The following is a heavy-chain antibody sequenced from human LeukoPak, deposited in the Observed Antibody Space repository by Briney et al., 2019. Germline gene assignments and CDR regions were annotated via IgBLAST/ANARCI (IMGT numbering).Heavy chain of an antibody. CDR1: GGSISSYY. CDR2: IYYSGST. J-gene: IGHJ4*02. V-gene: IGHV4-59*01. Sequence: SETLSLTCTVSGGSISSYYWSWIRQPPGKGLEWIGYIYYSGSTNYDPSLKSRVTISVDTSKNQFSLKLSSVTAADTAVYYCARDSYGGHDYWGQGTLVTVSS. CDR3: ARDSYGGHDY. D-gene: IGHD4-23*01.